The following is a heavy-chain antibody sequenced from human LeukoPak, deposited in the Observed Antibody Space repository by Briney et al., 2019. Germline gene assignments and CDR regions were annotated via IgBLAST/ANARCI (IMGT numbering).Heavy chain of an antibody. CDR1: GFTVSSNY. D-gene: IGHD2-2*01. Sequence: GGSLRLSCAASGFTVSSNYMNWVRQAPGKGLEWVSSISSTSAHIFYADSVKGRFSISRDNAKNSLYLQMNSLRVEDTAVYYCTSRYCTTTNCYSFDNWGHGTLVTVS. CDR3: TSRYCTTTNCYSFDN. V-gene: IGHV3-21*01. CDR2: ISSTSAHI. J-gene: IGHJ3*02.